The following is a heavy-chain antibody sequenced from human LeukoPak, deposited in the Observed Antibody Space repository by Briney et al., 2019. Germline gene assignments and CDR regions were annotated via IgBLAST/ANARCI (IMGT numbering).Heavy chain of an antibody. V-gene: IGHV4-4*07. D-gene: IGHD6-19*01. J-gene: IGHJ5*02. CDR1: GGSISNNY. Sequence: PSETLSLTCTVSGGSISNNYWSWIRQPAGKGLEWIGLIATSGSTNYNPSLRGRLTMSIDTSKNQFSLKLRSVTAADTAVYYCARDMAVAPYNWFDPWGQATLVTVSS. CDR3: ARDMAVAPYNWFDP. CDR2: IATSGST.